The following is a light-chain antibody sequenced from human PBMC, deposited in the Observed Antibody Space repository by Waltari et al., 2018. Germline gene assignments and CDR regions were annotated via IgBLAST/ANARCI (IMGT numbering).Light chain of an antibody. V-gene: IGKV3-20*01. Sequence: IVLTQSPGTLSLSPGERATLSCRASQSASTNYLAWYQQKPGQAPRLLIYAASRRATGISARVSGSGSGTDFTLTISGLEPEDFAVYYCQQYGSSLLTFGGGTKVEIK. CDR3: QQYGSSLLT. CDR1: QSASTNY. CDR2: AAS. J-gene: IGKJ4*01.